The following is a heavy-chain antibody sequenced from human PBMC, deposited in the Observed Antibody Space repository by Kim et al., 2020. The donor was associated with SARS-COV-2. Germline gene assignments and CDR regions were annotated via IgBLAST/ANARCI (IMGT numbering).Heavy chain of an antibody. CDR3: AKGGWSEAFYI. CDR2: IYSGGSGT. D-gene: IGHD2-15*01. Sequence: GGSLRLSCAASGFTFTSHAMSWVRQAPGKGLEWVSVIYSGGSGTFYADSVKGRFTISRDNPKSTLYLQMNSLKVEDTAVYYCAKGGWSEAFYIWGEGTMLAVS. CDR1: GFTFTSHA. J-gene: IGHJ3*02. V-gene: IGHV3-23*03.